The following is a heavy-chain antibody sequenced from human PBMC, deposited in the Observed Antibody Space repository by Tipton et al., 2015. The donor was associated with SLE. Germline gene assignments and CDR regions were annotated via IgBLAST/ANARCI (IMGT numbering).Heavy chain of an antibody. Sequence: SLRLSCAASGFTFDDYAMHWVRQAPGKGLEWVSGIGWNSGSIDYADSVKGRFTISRDDAKNSLYLQMNSLRVEDTALYFCAKGRGSLIYYYGMDVWGQGTTVTVSS. J-gene: IGHJ6*02. CDR3: AKGRGSLIYYYGMDV. CDR2: IGWNSGSI. CDR1: GFTFDDYA. V-gene: IGHV3-9*01. D-gene: IGHD3-10*01.